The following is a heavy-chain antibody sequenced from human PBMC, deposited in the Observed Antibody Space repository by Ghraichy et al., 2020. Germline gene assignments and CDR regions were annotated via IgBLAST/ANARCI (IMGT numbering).Heavy chain of an antibody. CDR1: RFTVSTNY. D-gene: IGHD3-16*01. CDR2: IYSGGTT. Sequence: GESLNISCAASRFTVSTNYMNWVRQAPGKGLEWVSAIYSGGTTLYAESVKGRFTISRDNSKNTVYLQMERLRVEDTAVYYCVNYLQGGLDYWGQGTLVTVSS. J-gene: IGHJ4*02. V-gene: IGHV3-66*01. CDR3: VNYLQGGLDY.